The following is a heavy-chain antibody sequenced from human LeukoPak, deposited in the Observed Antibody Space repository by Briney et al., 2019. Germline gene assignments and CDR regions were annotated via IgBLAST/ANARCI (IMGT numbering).Heavy chain of an antibody. CDR2: IATSGT. Sequence: PGGSLRLSCGASGFSFSSHAMSWFRKPPGTGLEWLSSIATSGTYYTSSVKGRFTISRDDSKNMLYLQMNSLRAEDTAVYYCATAAGGYSAFDIWGQGTMVTVSS. CDR1: GFSFSSHA. D-gene: IGHD5-18*01. CDR3: ATAAGGYSAFDI. J-gene: IGHJ3*02. V-gene: IGHV3-23*05.